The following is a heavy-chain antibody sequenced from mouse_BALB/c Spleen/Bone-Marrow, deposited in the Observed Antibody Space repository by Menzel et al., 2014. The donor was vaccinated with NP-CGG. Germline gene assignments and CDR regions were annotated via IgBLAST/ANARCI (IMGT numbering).Heavy chain of an antibody. D-gene: IGHD1-1*01. Sequence: EVKLVESGGGLVQPGGSLRLSCATSGFTFTDYYMNWVRQPPGKALEWLGFIRNKANGYTTEYSASVKGRFTISRDNSQSILYLKMNTLRAEDSATYYCARDSRSTVSHFDYGGQGTTLTVSS. J-gene: IGHJ2*01. CDR3: ARDSRSTVSHFDY. CDR1: GFTFTDYY. CDR2: IRNKANGYTT. V-gene: IGHV7-3*02.